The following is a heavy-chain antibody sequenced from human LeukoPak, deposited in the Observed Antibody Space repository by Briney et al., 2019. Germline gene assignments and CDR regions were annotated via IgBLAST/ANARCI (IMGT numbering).Heavy chain of an antibody. CDR3: AKDEGYSGSYYGY. V-gene: IGHV3-30*02. D-gene: IGHD1-26*01. Sequence: PGGSQRLSCAASGFTFSSYGMHWVRQAPGKGLEWVAFIRYDGSNKYYADSVKGRFTISRDNSKNTLYLQMNSLRAEDTAVYYCAKDEGYSGSYYGYWGRGTLVTVSS. J-gene: IGHJ4*02. CDR1: GFTFSSYG. CDR2: IRYDGSNK.